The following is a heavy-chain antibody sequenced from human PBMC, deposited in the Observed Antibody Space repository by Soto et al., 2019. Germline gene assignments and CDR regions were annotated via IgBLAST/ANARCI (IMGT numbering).Heavy chain of an antibody. CDR1: GFAFSTFD. D-gene: IGHD3-10*01. CDR3: ARGRSFSYDSTPPPMFDP. Sequence: PGGSLRLSCAGSGFAFSTFDIHWVRQAPGKGLEWVSDIGTLSDTFYAASVQGRFTISRQNAKNSVYLQMNSLRAGDTAFYYCARGRSFSYDSTPPPMFDPWGQGTLVTVSS. V-gene: IGHV3-13*01. CDR2: IGTLSDT. J-gene: IGHJ5*02.